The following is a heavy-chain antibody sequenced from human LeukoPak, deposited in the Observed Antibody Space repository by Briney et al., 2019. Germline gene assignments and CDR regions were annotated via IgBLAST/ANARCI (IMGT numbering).Heavy chain of an antibody. CDR2: TNPNSGNT. CDR3: PTRPVGSGSYRD. V-gene: IGHV1-8*01. D-gene: IGHD3-10*01. J-gene: IGHJ4*02. CDR1: GYPFTSYD. Sequence: ASVKVSCKASGYPFTSYDINRVRHATGQGLEWMGWTNPNSGNTGSAQTLQGRVTMTRNTSTRTAYIALRSLRSQAPPVSYSPTRPVGSGSYRDWGQGTLVTVAS.